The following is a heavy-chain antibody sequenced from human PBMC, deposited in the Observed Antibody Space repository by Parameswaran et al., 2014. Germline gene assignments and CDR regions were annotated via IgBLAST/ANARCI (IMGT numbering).Heavy chain of an antibody. J-gene: IGHJ6*02. Sequence: WIRQSPSRGLEWLGRTYYRSKWYNDYAVSVKSRITINPDTSKNQFSLQLNSVTPEDTAVYYCARDPDTYTVTSYYYGMDVWGQGTTVTVSS. CDR2: TYYRSKWYN. CDR3: ARDPDTYTVTSYYYGMDV. V-gene: IGHV6-1*01. D-gene: IGHD4-17*01.